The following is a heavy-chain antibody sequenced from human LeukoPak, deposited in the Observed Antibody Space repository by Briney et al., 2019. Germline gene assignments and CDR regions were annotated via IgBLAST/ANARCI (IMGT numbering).Heavy chain of an antibody. CDR3: ARGVGYSSGLGY. Sequence: SETLSLTCTVSGGSISSNSYSWGWIRQPPGKGLEWIGTIYYSGSTYYNPSLNSRVTISVDTSENHFSLKLSSVTAADTAVYYCARGVGYSSGLGYWGQGNLVTVSS. D-gene: IGHD6-19*01. CDR1: GGSISSNSYS. CDR2: IYYSGST. J-gene: IGHJ4*02. V-gene: IGHV4-39*07.